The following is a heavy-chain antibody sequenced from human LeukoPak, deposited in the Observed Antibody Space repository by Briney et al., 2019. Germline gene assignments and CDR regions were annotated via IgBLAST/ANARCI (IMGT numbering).Heavy chain of an antibody. CDR2: IYYSGST. J-gene: IGHJ3*02. V-gene: IGHV4-59*12. D-gene: IGHD2/OR15-2a*01. Sequence: SQTLSLTCDVSGGSISSYYWSWIRQPPGKGLEWIGYIYYSGSTNYNPSLKSRVTISVDTSKNQFSLKLSSVTAADTAVYYCARGSIDDAFDIWGQGTMVTVSS. CDR1: GGSISSYY. CDR3: ARGSIDDAFDI.